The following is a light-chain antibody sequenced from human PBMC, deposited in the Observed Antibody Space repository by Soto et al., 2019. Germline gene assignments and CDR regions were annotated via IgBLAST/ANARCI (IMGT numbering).Light chain of an antibody. V-gene: IGKV3-15*01. Sequence: EIVMTQSPATLSVSPGERATLSCRASQSVATNLAWYQQKPGQPPRLLIYGASTRATGIPARFSGSGSGTEFTLTISSLQSVDFAAYSCLQFHNLPTFGGGTKVDIK. CDR3: LQFHNLPT. J-gene: IGKJ4*01. CDR1: QSVATN. CDR2: GAS.